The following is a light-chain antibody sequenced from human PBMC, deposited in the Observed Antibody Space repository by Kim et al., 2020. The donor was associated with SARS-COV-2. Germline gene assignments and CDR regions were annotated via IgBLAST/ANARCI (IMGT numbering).Light chain of an antibody. J-gene: IGKJ2*01. CDR3: QQSYITPYS. V-gene: IGKV1-39*01. Sequence: DIQMTQSPSTLSASVGDRVIITCRASQSIDTYVNWYQQKPGTAPKFLIYGASVLQNGVPSRFSGSGSGTYFTLTISGLQPDDLATYFCQQSYITPYSFGQGTKLEI. CDR1: QSIDTY. CDR2: GAS.